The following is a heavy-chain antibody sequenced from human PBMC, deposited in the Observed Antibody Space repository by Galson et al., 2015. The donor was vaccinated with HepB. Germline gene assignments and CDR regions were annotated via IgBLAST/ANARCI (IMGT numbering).Heavy chain of an antibody. CDR1: GYTFTSYG. CDR3: ARDLSFRARAGTASGDY. Sequence: SVKVSCKASGYTFTSYGISWVRQAPGQGLEWMGWISAYNGNTNYAQKLQGRVTMTTDTSMSTAYMELRSLRSDDTAVYYCARDLSFRARAGTASGDYWGQGTLVTVSS. D-gene: IGHD6-13*01. J-gene: IGHJ4*02. CDR2: ISAYNGNT. V-gene: IGHV1-18*01.